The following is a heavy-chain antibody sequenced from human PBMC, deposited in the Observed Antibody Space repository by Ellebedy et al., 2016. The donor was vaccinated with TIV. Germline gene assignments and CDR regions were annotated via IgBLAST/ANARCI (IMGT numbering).Heavy chain of an antibody. Sequence: PGGSLRLSCAASGLIFSNFAMGWVRQSPGKGLEGVSGLYGSGRGIFYSDSVKGRFTISRDNPKNTLYLQMNSLRAEDTGIYYCVKDQIAGDGRWVFDLWGQGTMVTVSS. V-gene: IGHV3-23*01. CDR3: VKDQIAGDGRWVFDL. CDR1: GLIFSNFA. CDR2: LYGSGRGI. J-gene: IGHJ3*01. D-gene: IGHD5-24*01.